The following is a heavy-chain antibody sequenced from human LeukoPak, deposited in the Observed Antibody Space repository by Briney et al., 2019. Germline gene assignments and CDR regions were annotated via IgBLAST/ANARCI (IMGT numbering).Heavy chain of an antibody. J-gene: IGHJ4*02. Sequence: SSETLSLTCTVSGGSISSYYWSWLRQPPGKGLEWIGYIYYSGSTNYNPSLKSRVTISVDTSRNQFSLKLSSVTAADTAVYYCARLAMVRGVLLFDYWGQGTLVTVSS. CDR2: IYYSGST. D-gene: IGHD3-10*01. CDR1: GGSISSYY. CDR3: ARLAMVRGVLLFDY. V-gene: IGHV4-59*01.